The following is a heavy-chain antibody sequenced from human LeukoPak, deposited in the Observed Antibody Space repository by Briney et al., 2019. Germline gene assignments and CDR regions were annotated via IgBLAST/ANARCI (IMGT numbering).Heavy chain of an antibody. D-gene: IGHD6-13*01. V-gene: IGHV1-2*02. Sequence: ASVKVSCKASGYTFTGYYMHWVRQAPGQGLEWMGWINPNSGGTNYAQRLQGRVTMTTDTSTSTAYMELRSLRSDDTAVYYCARDQGYAAAGKYDYWGQGTLVTVSS. CDR3: ARDQGYAAAGKYDY. CDR2: INPNSGGT. CDR1: GYTFTGYY. J-gene: IGHJ4*02.